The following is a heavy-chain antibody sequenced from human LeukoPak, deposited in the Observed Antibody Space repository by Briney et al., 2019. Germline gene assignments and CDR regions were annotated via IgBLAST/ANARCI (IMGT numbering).Heavy chain of an antibody. Sequence: SDTLSLTCAVNGGSFSRYYWSWIRQPPGKGLEWIGSIYYSVTTYYNPSLKSRVTISVDTSKNQFSLKLSSVTAADTAVYYCARDRLRWPKIDYWGQGTLVTVSS. D-gene: IGHD4-23*01. CDR2: IYYSVTT. J-gene: IGHJ4*02. V-gene: IGHV4-34*01. CDR1: GGSFSRYY. CDR3: ARDRLRWPKIDY.